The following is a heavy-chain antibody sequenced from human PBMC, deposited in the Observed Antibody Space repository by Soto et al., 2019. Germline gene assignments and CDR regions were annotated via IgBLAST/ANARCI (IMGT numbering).Heavy chain of an antibody. J-gene: IGHJ3*02. CDR1: GFTFSSYE. CDR3: ARDLDPSGLWFGAQSELRNAFDI. CDR2: ISSSGSTI. D-gene: IGHD3-10*01. Sequence: GGSLRLSCAGSGFTFSSYEMNWVRQAPGKGLEWVSYISSSGSTIYYADSVKGRFTISRDNAKNSPYLQMNSLSAEDTAVYYCARDLDPSGLWFGAQSELRNAFDIWCQGPMGTVSS. V-gene: IGHV3-48*03.